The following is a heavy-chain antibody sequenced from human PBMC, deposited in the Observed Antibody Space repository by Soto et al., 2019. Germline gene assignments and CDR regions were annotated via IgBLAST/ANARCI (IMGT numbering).Heavy chain of an antibody. CDR1: GYTLTELS. Sequence: QVQLVQSGAEVKKPGASVKVSCKVSGYTLTELSMNWVRQAPGKGLEWMGGFDPEDGETIYAQKFQGRVPMTQDTSTHTGYMELSSLRYEDTAMYYCAPTSLGSANDFWSGDYWGQGTLVTVSS. J-gene: IGHJ4*02. CDR3: APTSLGSANDFWSGDY. CDR2: FDPEDGET. V-gene: IGHV1-24*01. D-gene: IGHD3-3*01.